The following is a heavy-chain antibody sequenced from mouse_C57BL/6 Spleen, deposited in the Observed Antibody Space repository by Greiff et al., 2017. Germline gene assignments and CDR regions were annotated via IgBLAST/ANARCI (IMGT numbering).Heavy chain of an antibody. V-gene: IGHV1-69*01. J-gene: IGHJ4*01. CDR1: GYTFTSYW. D-gene: IGHD2-1*01. Sequence: QVQLQQPGAELVMPGASVKLSCKASGYTFTSYWMHWVKQRPGQGLEWIGVIDPSDSYTNYNQKFKGKSTLTVDKSSSTAYMQLSSLTSEDSAVYYCARRGNYDAMDYWGQGTSVTVSS. CDR3: ARRGNYDAMDY. CDR2: IDPSDSYT.